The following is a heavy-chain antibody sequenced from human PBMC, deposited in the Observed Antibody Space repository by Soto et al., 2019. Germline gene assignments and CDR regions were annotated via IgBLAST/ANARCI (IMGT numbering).Heavy chain of an antibody. J-gene: IGHJ5*02. CDR2: MNPGSGDT. D-gene: IGHD3-16*01. CDR3: ARMATFGSLNWFDP. V-gene: IGHV1-8*01. CDR1: GYIFSNND. Sequence: ASVKVSCKASGYIFSNNDVSWVRQATGQGLEWMGWMNPGSGDTGYAQKFQGRVTMTRDISIATAYMELSSLRSDDTAIYYCARMATFGSLNWFDPWGQGTLVTVS.